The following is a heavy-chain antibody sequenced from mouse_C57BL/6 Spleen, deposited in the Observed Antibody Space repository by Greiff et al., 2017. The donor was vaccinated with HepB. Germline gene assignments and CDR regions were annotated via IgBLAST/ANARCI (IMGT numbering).Heavy chain of an antibody. J-gene: IGHJ4*01. CDR3: ARCPDGYYGAMDD. V-gene: IGHV1-4*01. D-gene: IGHD2-3*01. CDR2: INPSSGYT. Sequence: VQLQQSGAELARPGASVKLSCKASGYTFTSYTMHWVKQRPGQGLEWIGYINPSSGYTKYNQKFKDKATLTADKSSSTAYMQLSSLTSEDSAVYYCARCPDGYYGAMDDWGQGTSVTVSS. CDR1: GYTFTSYT.